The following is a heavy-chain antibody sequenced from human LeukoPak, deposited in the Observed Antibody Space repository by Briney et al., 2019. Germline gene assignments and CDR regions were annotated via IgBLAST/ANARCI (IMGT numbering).Heavy chain of an antibody. D-gene: IGHD3-3*01. CDR2: IYYSGST. CDR1: GGSISSGGYY. CDR3: ARTYCDFWSGYPYYFDY. V-gene: IGHV4-31*03. Sequence: SQTLSLTCTVSGGSISSGGYYWSWIRQHPGKGLEWIGYIYYSGSTYYNPSLKSRVTISVDTSKNQFSLKLSSVTAADTAVYYCARTYCDFWSGYPYYFDYWGQGTLVTVSS. J-gene: IGHJ4*02.